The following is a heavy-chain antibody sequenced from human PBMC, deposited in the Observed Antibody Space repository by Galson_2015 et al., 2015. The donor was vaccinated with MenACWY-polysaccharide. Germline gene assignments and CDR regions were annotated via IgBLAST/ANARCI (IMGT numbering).Heavy chain of an antibody. D-gene: IGHD2/OR15-2a*01. J-gene: IGHJ3*02. CDR2: IYSGGNT. CDR1: GFTVSNNY. Sequence: SLRLSCAASGFTVSNNYMSWVRQAPGKGLEWVSVIYSGGNTFYADSVKGRFTISRDNSKNTLYLQMNSLRAEDMVVYYCARDLRSVTSAFDIWGQGTVVTVSS. V-gene: IGHV3-66*01. CDR3: ARDLRSVTSAFDI.